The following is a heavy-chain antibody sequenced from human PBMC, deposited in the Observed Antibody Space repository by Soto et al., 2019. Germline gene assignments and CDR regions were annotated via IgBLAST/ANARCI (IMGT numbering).Heavy chain of an antibody. CDR1: GFTFSSYW. D-gene: IGHD1-26*01. V-gene: IGHV3-7*03. CDR3: ARGAGWESDY. Sequence: EVQLVESGGGLVQPGGSLRLSCAASGFTFSSYWMSWVRQAPGMGLXWLAIIKKDGSETHYVDAVKGRFTISRDNAKNSLFLQMNSLRTDDTAVYYCARGAGWESDYWGQGTLVTVSS. CDR2: IKKDGSET. J-gene: IGHJ4*02.